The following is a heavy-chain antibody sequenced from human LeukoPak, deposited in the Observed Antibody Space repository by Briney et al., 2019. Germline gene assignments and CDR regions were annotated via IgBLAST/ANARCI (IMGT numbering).Heavy chain of an antibody. CDR2: ISYDGSNK. Sequence: PGGPLRLSCAASGFTFSSYGMHWVRQAPGKGLEWVAVISYDGSNKYYADSVKGRFTISRDNSKNTLYLQMNSLRAEDTAVYYCAKDHLYYGSGIPTGLDYWGQGTLVTVSS. J-gene: IGHJ4*02. V-gene: IGHV3-30*18. D-gene: IGHD3-10*01. CDR1: GFTFSSYG. CDR3: AKDHLYYGSGIPTGLDY.